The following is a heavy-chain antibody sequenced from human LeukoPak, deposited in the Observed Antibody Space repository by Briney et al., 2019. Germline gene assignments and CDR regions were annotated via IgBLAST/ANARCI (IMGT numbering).Heavy chain of an antibody. CDR1: GFTFSSYT. J-gene: IGHJ4*02. CDR2: ISDPHSGSQT. CDR3: AKSGWAAFCDY. D-gene: IGHD6-19*01. Sequence: GGSLRLSCAASGFTFSSYTMNWVRQALGQGLEWVSTISDPHSGSQTHYADSVKGRFTISRDDSKNTLFLQMDSLRAEDTAVYYCAKSGWAAFCDYWGQGTLVTVSS. V-gene: IGHV3-23*01.